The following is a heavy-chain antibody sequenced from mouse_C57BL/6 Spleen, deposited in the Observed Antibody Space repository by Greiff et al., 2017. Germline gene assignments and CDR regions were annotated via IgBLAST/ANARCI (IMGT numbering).Heavy chain of an antibody. J-gene: IGHJ2*01. Sequence: QVQLQQSGAELARPGASVKLSCKASGYTFTSYGISWVKQRTGQGLEWIGEIYPRSGNTYYNEKFKGKATLTADKSSSTAYLELRSLTSEDSAVYICARSPMGLREDYFDYWGQGTTLTVSS. CDR2: IYPRSGNT. CDR1: GYTFTSYG. V-gene: IGHV1-81*01. CDR3: ARSPMGLREDYFDY. D-gene: IGHD1-1*01.